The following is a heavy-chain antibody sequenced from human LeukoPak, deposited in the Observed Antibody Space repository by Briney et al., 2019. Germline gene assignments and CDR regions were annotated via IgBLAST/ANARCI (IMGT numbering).Heavy chain of an antibody. CDR1: GFTFSSYW. J-gene: IGHJ6*03. Sequence: GGSLRLSCAASGFTFSSYWMSWVRQAPGKGLEWVANIKQDGSEKYYVDSVKGRFTISRDNAKNTLYLQMNSLRAEDTAVYYCARGFDYYGSGSYYNPHYYYYMDVWGKGTTVTVSS. CDR2: IKQDGSEK. CDR3: ARGFDYYGSGSYYNPHYYYYMDV. V-gene: IGHV3-7*01. D-gene: IGHD3-10*01.